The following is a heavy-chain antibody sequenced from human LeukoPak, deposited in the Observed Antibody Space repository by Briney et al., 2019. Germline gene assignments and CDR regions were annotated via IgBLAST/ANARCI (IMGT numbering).Heavy chain of an antibody. D-gene: IGHD6-19*01. Sequence: GSLRLSCVASQFTFGNYAMSWVRQTPGKGLEWVSADIGDGHSTYSADSVRGRFTISRDNSKSTLYLQMNSLRAEDTALYYCAKVAGSSGWYGGNALDIWGQGTLVTVSS. V-gene: IGHV3-23*01. CDR3: AKVAGSSGWYGGNALDI. CDR2: DIGDGHST. CDR1: QFTFGNYA. J-gene: IGHJ3*02.